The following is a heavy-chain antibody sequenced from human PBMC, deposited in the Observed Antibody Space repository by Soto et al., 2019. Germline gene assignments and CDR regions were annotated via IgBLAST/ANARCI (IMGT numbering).Heavy chain of an antibody. V-gene: IGHV4-31*03. CDR1: GGSISSGGYY. D-gene: IGHD5-12*01. J-gene: IGHJ4*02. CDR3: ATGGYSGYERFDY. Sequence: QVQLQESGPGLVKPSQTLSLTCTVSGGSISSGGYYWSWIRQHPGKGLEWIGYIYYSGSTYYNPSVRSRVTMSVDTSKNQFSLKLSSVTAADTAVYYCATGGYSGYERFDYWGQGTLVTVSS. CDR2: IYYSGST.